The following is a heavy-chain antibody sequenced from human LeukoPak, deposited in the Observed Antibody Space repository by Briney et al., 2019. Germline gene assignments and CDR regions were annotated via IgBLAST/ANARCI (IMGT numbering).Heavy chain of an antibody. CDR1: GFTFSSYG. D-gene: IGHD3-10*01. V-gene: IGHV3-30*02. J-gene: IGHJ5*01. Sequence: GGSLRLSCAASGFTFSSYGMNWVRQAPGKGLEWVAFIRYNGSNKYYADSVKGRFTISRDNSKNTMYLQMNSLRAEDTAVYYCGKDGAAAVVRGVFDYWGHGSLVSV. CDR2: IRYNGSNK. CDR3: GKDGAAAVVRGVFDY.